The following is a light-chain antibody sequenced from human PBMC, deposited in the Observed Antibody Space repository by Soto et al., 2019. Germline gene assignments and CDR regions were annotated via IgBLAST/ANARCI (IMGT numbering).Light chain of an antibody. CDR1: QRVSRSY. CDR2: GAS. V-gene: IGKV3-20*01. CDR3: QQYGSSSYT. Sequence: DIVLTQSPGTLSLSPGERATLSCRASQRVSRSYLAWYQQNPGQAPRILLYGASSRATVIPDRFSGSGSGTDCPLTISILEPEDCAEYYFQQYGSSSYTFVQGTKLEIK. J-gene: IGKJ2*01.